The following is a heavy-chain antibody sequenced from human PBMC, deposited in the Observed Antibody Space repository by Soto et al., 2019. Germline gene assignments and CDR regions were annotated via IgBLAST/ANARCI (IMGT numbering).Heavy chain of an antibody. CDR3: ARDMGWFGELFPSGWFDP. V-gene: IGHV1-3*01. CDR1: GYTFTSYA. J-gene: IGHJ5*02. CDR2: INAGNGNT. D-gene: IGHD3-10*01. Sequence: ASVKVSCKASGYTFTSYAMHWVRQAPGQRLEWMGWINAGNGNTKYSQKFQGRVTITRDTSASTAYMELSSLRSEDTAVYYCARDMGWFGELFPSGWFDPWGQGTLVTV.